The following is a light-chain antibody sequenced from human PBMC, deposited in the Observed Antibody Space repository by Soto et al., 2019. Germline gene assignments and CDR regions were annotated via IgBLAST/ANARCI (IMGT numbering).Light chain of an antibody. J-gene: IGLJ1*01. CDR3: SSYTYANSYV. V-gene: IGLV2-14*01. CDR1: SSDIGTYNI. Sequence: QSALTQPASVSGSPGQAITISCSGSSSDIGTYNIVSWYQHLPGKAPQLIIFEVDNRPSGVSDRFSASKSGNTSSLTISGLQAEDEAEYYCSSYTYANSYVFGTGTKLTVL. CDR2: EVD.